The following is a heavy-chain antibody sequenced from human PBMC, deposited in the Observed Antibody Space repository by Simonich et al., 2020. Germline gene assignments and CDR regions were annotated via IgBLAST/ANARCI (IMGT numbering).Heavy chain of an antibody. V-gene: IGHV1-8*03. J-gene: IGHJ5*02. D-gene: IGHD2-2*01. CDR3: ARARYCSSTSCYNWFDP. Sequence: QVQLVQSGAEVKKPGASVKVSCKASGYTFTSYDINWVRQATGQGLDGMGWMNPNSGKTGYAQKFQGRVTITRNTSISTAYMELSSLRSEDTAVYYCARARYCSSTSCYNWFDPWGQGTLVTVSS. CDR1: GYTFTSYD. CDR2: MNPNSGKT.